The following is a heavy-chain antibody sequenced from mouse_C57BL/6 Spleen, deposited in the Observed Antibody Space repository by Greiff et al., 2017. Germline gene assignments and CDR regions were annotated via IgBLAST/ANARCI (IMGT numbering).Heavy chain of an antibody. V-gene: IGHV1-52*01. Sequence: QVQLQQPGAELVRPGSSVKLSCKASGYTFTSYWMHWVKQRPIQGLEWIGNIDPSDSETHYNQKFKDKATLTVDKSSSTAYMQLSSLTSEDSAVYYCASQGTGTGLFDYWGQGTTLTVSS. D-gene: IGHD4-1*01. J-gene: IGHJ2*01. CDR1: GYTFTSYW. CDR2: IDPSDSET. CDR3: ASQGTGTGLFDY.